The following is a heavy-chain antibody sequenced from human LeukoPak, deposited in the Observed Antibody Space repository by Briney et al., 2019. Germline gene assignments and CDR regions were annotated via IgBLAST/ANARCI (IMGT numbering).Heavy chain of an antibody. CDR1: AYTFTSYG. D-gene: IGHD3-10*01. V-gene: IGHV1-18*01. J-gene: IGHJ5*02. CDR2: ISAYNDNT. CDR3: QRGLFTMVRGVISWLWFDP. Sequence: GASVNVSCKASAYTFTSYGISWVRQVPAQRLEGMGWISAYNDNTNYAQKPQRKVTITTDPSTSTTHMSPRNVASDDAATYYCQRGLFTMVRGVISWLWFDPWGQGTMVTVSS.